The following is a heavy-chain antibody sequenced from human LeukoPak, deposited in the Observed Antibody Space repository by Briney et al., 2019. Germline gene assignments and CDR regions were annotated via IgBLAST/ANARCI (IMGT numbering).Heavy chain of an antibody. J-gene: IGHJ1*01. CDR2: ISGSGGST. Sequence: GGSLRLSCAASGFTVSSNYMSWVRQAPGKGLEWVSVISGSGGSTYYADSVKGRFTISRDNSKNTLYLQMNSLRAEDTAVYYCANLLYSSSWFRDGFQHWGQGTLVTVSS. CDR3: ANLLYSSSWFRDGFQH. V-gene: IGHV3-23*01. D-gene: IGHD6-13*01. CDR1: GFTVSSNY.